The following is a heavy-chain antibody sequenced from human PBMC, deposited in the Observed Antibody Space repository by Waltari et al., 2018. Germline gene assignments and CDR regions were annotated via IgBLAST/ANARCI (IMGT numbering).Heavy chain of an antibody. CDR1: GYSFTTHW. Sequence: EVQLVQSGAEVKKPGESLKISCQGSGYSFTTHWIDWVRQVPGKGLEWMGIFYPGDSDTRYSPSFQGQVTISADKSISTAYLQWSSLKASDTAMYYCARHRGSPGYYYGMDVWGQGTMVTVSS. CDR3: ARHRGSPGYYYGMDV. J-gene: IGHJ6*02. CDR2: FYPGDSDT. D-gene: IGHD1-26*01. V-gene: IGHV5-51*01.